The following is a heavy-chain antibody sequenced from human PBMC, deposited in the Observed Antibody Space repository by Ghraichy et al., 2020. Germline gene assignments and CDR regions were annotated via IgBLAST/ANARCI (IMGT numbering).Heavy chain of an antibody. CDR2: IYNDDTT. CDR1: DFTVRSKY. Sequence: GGSLRLSCAASDFTVRSKYMTWVRQAPGKGLEWVAMIYNDDTTPHTVSVKGRFTISRHNSYNTLYLQMNSLRVEDMAMYYCASHISSDGGFDYWGQGTLVTVAS. D-gene: IGHD3-16*02. J-gene: IGHJ4*02. CDR3: ASHISSDGGFDY. V-gene: IGHV3-53*04.